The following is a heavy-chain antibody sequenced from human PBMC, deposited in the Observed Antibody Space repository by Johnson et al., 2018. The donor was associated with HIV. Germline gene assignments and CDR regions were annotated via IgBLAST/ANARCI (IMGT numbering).Heavy chain of an antibody. CDR3: AKSWHSGSLYDAFHI. D-gene: IGHD1-26*01. J-gene: IGHJ3*02. CDR2: IWSDGSNK. Sequence: QVQLVESGGGVVQPGRSVRLSCAASGLSFSSYGMEWVRQAPGKGLEWVAVIWSDGSNKHYADSVKGRFTISRDNSKNTLYLQMNSLRAEDTAVYYCAKSWHSGSLYDAFHIWGQGTMVTVSS. CDR1: GLSFSSYG. V-gene: IGHV3-33*06.